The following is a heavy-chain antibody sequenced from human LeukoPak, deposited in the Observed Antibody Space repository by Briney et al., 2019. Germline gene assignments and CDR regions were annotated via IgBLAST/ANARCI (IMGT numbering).Heavy chain of an antibody. V-gene: IGHV1-2*02. Sequence: ASVKVSCKASGYTFTGYYMHWVRQAPGQGLEWMGWINPNSGGTNYAQKFQGRVTMTRDTSISTAYMELSRLRSDDTAVYYCARAKRPLGSYYYDYWGQGTLVTVHS. CDR3: ARAKRPLGSYYYDY. CDR2: INPNSGGT. D-gene: IGHD1-26*01. J-gene: IGHJ4*02. CDR1: GYTFTGYY.